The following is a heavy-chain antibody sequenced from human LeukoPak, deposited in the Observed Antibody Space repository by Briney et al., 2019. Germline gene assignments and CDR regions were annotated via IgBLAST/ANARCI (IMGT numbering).Heavy chain of an antibody. CDR1: GGTFSSYA. Sequence: ASVKVSCKASGGTFSSYAISWVRQAPGQGLEWMGGIIPIFGTANYAQKFQGRVTITTDESASTAYMELSSLRSEDTAVYYCATNPHYYDSSGYYMGFAFDIWGQGTMVTVSS. CDR2: IIPIFGTA. CDR3: ATNPHYYDSSGYYMGFAFDI. J-gene: IGHJ3*02. V-gene: IGHV1-69*05. D-gene: IGHD3-22*01.